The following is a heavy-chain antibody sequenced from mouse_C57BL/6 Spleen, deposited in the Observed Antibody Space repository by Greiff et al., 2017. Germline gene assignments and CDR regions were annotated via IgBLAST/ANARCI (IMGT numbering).Heavy chain of an antibody. CDR2: ISSGSSPL. Sequence: EVMLVESGGGLVKPGGSLKLSCAASGFTFSDYGMHWVRQAPEKGLEWVAYISSGSSPLYYADTVKGRFTISRDNAKNTLFLQWTSLRSEDTAMYYCARNLLAPYYYAMDYWGQGTSVTVSS. J-gene: IGHJ4*01. D-gene: IGHD1-1*01. V-gene: IGHV5-17*01. CDR3: ARNLLAPYYYAMDY. CDR1: GFTFSDYG.